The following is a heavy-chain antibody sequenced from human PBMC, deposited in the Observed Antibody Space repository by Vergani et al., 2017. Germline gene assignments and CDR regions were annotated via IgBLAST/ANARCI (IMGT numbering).Heavy chain of an antibody. Sequence: VQLLESGGGSAQPGESLRLSCVASGFTFTAHGLNWVRQAPGKGLEWVSGISGQNFRTHYADSVKGRFTISRDNSMNTLYLQMNSLRADDTAVYYCAKELTTVTIPNYFDYWGQGTLVTVSS. J-gene: IGHJ4*02. CDR2: ISGQNFRT. D-gene: IGHD4-17*01. V-gene: IGHV3-23*01. CDR1: GFTFTAHG. CDR3: AKELTTVTIPNYFDY.